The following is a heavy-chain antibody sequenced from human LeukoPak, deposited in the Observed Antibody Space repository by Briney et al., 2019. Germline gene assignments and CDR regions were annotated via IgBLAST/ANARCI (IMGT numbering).Heavy chain of an antibody. CDR2: LNWNGAST. Sequence: GGSLRLSCAASGFTFDDYGLSWVRQVPGKGLEWVSGLNWNGASTGYADSVKGRFTISRDNAKNSLYLQMNSLRAEDTAVYYCARGLRAHYDSSGRDAFDIWGQGTMVTVSS. CDR3: ARGLRAHYDSSGRDAFDI. J-gene: IGHJ3*02. CDR1: GFTFDDYG. V-gene: IGHV3-20*04. D-gene: IGHD3-22*01.